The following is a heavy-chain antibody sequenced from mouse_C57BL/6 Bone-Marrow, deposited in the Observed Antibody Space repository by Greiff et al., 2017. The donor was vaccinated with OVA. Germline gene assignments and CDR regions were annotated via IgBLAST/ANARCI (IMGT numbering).Heavy chain of an antibody. D-gene: IGHD2-4*01. CDR1: GYTFTSYW. J-gene: IGHJ3*01. CDR2: IDPSDSET. V-gene: IGHV1-52*01. CDR3: ARDYESWFAY. Sequence: QVQLKQPGAELVRPGSSVKLSCKASGYTFTSYWMHWVKQRPIQGLEWIGNIDPSDSETNYNQKFKGKATLTVDKSSSTAYMQLSSLTSEDSAVYYCARDYESWFAYWGQGTLVTVSA.